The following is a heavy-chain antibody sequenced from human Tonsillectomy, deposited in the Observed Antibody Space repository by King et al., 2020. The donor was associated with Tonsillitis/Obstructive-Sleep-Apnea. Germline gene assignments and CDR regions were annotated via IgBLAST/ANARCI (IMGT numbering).Heavy chain of an antibody. CDR2: IYYSGST. Sequence: MQLQESGPGLVKPSETLSLTCTVSGGSISSYYWSWIRQPPGKGLEWIGYIYYSGSTNYYPSLKSRVTISIDTSKKQFSLRLTSVTAADTGVYYCARHGAAAGMEDYKYGMDVWGQGTTVTVSS. CDR3: ARHGAAAGMEDYKYGMDV. J-gene: IGHJ6*02. D-gene: IGHD6-13*01. CDR1: GGSISSYY. V-gene: IGHV4-59*08.